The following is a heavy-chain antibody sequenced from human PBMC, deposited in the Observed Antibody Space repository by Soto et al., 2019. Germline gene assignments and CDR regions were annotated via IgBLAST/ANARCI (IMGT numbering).Heavy chain of an antibody. CDR2: ISVYNGNT. Sequence: QVQLVQSGGEVKKPGASVKVSCKASGYIFSNYGITWVRQAPGRGLEWMGYISVYNGNTNYGQKFQGRVTMTTDTSTMTAYLGLGSLRSDDTAVYDGATDLMGGHNVEYWGQGTLVTVSS. V-gene: IGHV1-18*01. CDR3: ATDLMGGHNVEY. D-gene: IGHD1-1*01. CDR1: GYIFSNYG. J-gene: IGHJ4*02.